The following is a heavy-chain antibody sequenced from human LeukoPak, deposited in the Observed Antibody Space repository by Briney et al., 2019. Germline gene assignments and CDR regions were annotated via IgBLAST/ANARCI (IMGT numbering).Heavy chain of an antibody. V-gene: IGHV3-33*01. Sequence: PGRSLRLSCAASGFTFSSYGMHWVRQAPGKGLEWVAVIWYDGSNKYYADSVKGRFTISRDNSKNTLYLQMNSLRAEDTAVYYCSRTYYYDRSFDYWGQGTLVTVSS. CDR1: GFTFSSYG. CDR2: IWYDGSNK. CDR3: SRTYYYDRSFDY. D-gene: IGHD3-22*01. J-gene: IGHJ4*02.